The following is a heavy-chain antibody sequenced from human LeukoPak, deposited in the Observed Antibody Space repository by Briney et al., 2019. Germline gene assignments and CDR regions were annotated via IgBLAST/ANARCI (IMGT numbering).Heavy chain of an antibody. CDR1: GYTFTSYY. CDR3: ARGGRYFDWSGAFDI. J-gene: IGHJ3*02. V-gene: IGHV1-8*02. CDR2: MNPNSGNT. D-gene: IGHD3-9*01. Sequence: ASVKVSCKASGYTFTSYYIHWVRQAPGQGLEWMGWMNPNSGNTGYAQKFQGRVTMTRNTSISTAYMELSSLRSEDTAVYYCARGGRYFDWSGAFDIWGQGTMVTVSS.